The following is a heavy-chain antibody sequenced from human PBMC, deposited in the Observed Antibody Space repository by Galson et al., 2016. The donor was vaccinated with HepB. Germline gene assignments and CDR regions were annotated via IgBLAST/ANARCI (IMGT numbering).Heavy chain of an antibody. D-gene: IGHD3-9*01. J-gene: IGHJ4*02. Sequence: SLRLSCAASGFIFSSYPINWVRQAPGKGLEWVSYISRSSSSIYYADSVKGRFTISRDDAKNLLYLEMNSLRAEDTAVYYCARLHFDTFPSPGYWGQGSPVTVSS. CDR1: GFIFSSYP. V-gene: IGHV3-48*03. CDR3: ARLHFDTFPSPGY. CDR2: ISRSSSSI.